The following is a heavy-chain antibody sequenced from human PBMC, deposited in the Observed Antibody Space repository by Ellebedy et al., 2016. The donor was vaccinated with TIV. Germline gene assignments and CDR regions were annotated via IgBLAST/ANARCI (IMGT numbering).Heavy chain of an antibody. J-gene: IGHJ3*02. D-gene: IGHD5-18*01. Sequence: GSLRLSCGVYGGSFSGYYWSWIRQPPGKGLEWIGEINYSGTTNYNPSLQSRVTLSLGTSKNQFSLKMSSVTAADTAVYYRARGMQLWIRPHAFDIWGQGTMVAVSS. CDR2: INYSGTT. V-gene: IGHV4-34*01. CDR3: ARGMQLWIRPHAFDI. CDR1: GGSFSGYY.